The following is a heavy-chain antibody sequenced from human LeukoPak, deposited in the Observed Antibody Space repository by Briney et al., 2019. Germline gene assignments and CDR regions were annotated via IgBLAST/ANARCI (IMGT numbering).Heavy chain of an antibody. J-gene: IGHJ6*03. CDR1: GIALSNYG. V-gene: IGHV3-23*01. Sequence: GGSLRLSCAVSGIALSNYGMSWVRQAPGKGLEWVAGISDSGGSTNYADSVKGRFTISRDNAKNSLYLQMNSLRAEDTAVYYCARDYSSPNYYYYYMDVWGKGTTVTVSS. CDR2: ISDSGGST. CDR3: ARDYSSPNYYYYYMDV. D-gene: IGHD6-13*01.